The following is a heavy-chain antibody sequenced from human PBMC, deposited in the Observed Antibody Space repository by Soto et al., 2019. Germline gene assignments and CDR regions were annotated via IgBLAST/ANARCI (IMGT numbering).Heavy chain of an antibody. D-gene: IGHD3-16*01. CDR1: GFTFSSYG. CDR3: ARLYPALDAFDT. Sequence: GVSMRLSCAASGFTFSSYGMHWARQDPGKGLEWVAVIWYDGSNKYYADSVKGRFTISRDNSKNTLYLQMNSLRAEDTAVYYCARLYPALDAFDTWGQGTMVTVS. V-gene: IGHV3-33*01. CDR2: IWYDGSNK. J-gene: IGHJ3*02.